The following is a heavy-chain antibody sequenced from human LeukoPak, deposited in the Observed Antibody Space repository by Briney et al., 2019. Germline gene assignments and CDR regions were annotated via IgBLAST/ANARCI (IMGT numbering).Heavy chain of an antibody. D-gene: IGHD2-2*01. J-gene: IGHJ6*03. CDR3: ARLPAAIYYYYMDV. Sequence: ASVKVSCKASGYTFTSYGISWVRQAPGQGLEWMGWISAYNGNTNYAQKLQGRVTMTTDTFTSTAYMELRSLRSDDTAVYYCARLPAAIYYYYMDVWGKGTTVTISS. V-gene: IGHV1-18*01. CDR1: GYTFTSYG. CDR2: ISAYNGNT.